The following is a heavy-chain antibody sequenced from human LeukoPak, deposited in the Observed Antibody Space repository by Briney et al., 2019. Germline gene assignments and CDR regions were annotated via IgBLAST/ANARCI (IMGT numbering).Heavy chain of an antibody. D-gene: IGHD6-19*01. CDR2: ISSNGGST. V-gene: IGHV3-64D*09. CDR3: VKDWHRYSSGWNAGLFDY. J-gene: IGHJ4*02. Sequence: GGPLRLSCSASGFTFGSYAMHWVRQAPGKGLEYVSAISSNGGSTYYADSVKGRFTISRDNSKNTLYLQMSSLRAEDTAVYYCVKDWHRYSSGWNAGLFDYWGQGTLVTVSS. CDR1: GFTFGSYA.